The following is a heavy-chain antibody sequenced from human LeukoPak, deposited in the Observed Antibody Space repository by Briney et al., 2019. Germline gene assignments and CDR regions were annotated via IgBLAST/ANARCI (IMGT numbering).Heavy chain of an antibody. CDR3: ARGYCRGSICYADYYYYYMDV. CDR2: INHSGST. J-gene: IGHJ6*03. Sequence: SETLSLTCAVYGGSFSGYYWSWIRQPPGKGLEWIWEINHSGSTNYNPSLKSRVTISVDTSKNQFSLKLSSVSAADTAVYYCARGYCRGSICYADYYYYYMDVWGKGTTVTVSS. CDR1: GGSFSGYY. V-gene: IGHV4-34*01. D-gene: IGHD2-2*01.